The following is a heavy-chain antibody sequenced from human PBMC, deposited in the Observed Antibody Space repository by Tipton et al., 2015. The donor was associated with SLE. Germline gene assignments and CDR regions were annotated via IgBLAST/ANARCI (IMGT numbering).Heavy chain of an antibody. Sequence: TLSLTCTISNGSISTYRWNWIRQPPGKGLEWIGFIYYSGRTSYSPSLKSRVTISVDTSKNQFSLKRISVTAADTAVYYCARQGIMASAGLGYWGQGTLVTVSS. CDR2: IYYSGRT. V-gene: IGHV4-59*08. CDR3: ARQGIMASAGLGY. D-gene: IGHD6-13*01. CDR1: NGSISTYR. J-gene: IGHJ4*02.